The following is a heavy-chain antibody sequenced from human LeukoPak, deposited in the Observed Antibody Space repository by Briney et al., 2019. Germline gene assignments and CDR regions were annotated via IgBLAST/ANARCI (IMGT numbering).Heavy chain of an antibody. V-gene: IGHV3-11*01. J-gene: IGHJ4*02. Sequence: LSLTCAVYGGSFSDYYMSWIRQAPGKGLEWVSYITSSGSTIYYADSVKGRFTTSRDNAKNSLFLQMNSLRAEDTAVYYCARNYYGSGSYPWVYWGQGTLVTVSS. CDR1: GGSFSDYY. CDR3: ARNYYGSGSYPWVY. D-gene: IGHD3-10*01. CDR2: ITSSGSTI.